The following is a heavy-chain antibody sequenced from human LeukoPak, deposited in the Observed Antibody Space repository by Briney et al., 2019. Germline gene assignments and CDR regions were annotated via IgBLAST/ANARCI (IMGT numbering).Heavy chain of an antibody. D-gene: IGHD3-10*01. CDR1: GGSISSSSYY. V-gene: IGHV4-39*01. J-gene: IGHJ3*02. CDR3: ASRGRGVGGAFDI. CDR2: IYDSGRT. Sequence: SETLSLTCTVSGGSISSSSYYWGWVRQPPGKGLEWIGSIYDSGRTYYHPSLTGRFTISVDTPKNQFSRMLRPVVAADTAVYYWASRGRGVGGAFDIWGQGTMVTVSS.